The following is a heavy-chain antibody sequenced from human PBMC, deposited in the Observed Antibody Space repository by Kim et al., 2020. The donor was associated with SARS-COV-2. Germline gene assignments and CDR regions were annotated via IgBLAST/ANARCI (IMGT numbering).Heavy chain of an antibody. Sequence: GGSLRLTCAASGFTFSSYGIHWVRQAPGKGLEWVAVISYDGSNKNYADSVKGRFTISRDNSKNTLYLQMNSLRAEDTAVYYCSKESGSGSSYGWTYYYYG. CDR3: SKESGSGSSYGWTYYYYG. CDR2: ISYDGSNK. CDR1: GFTFSSYG. V-gene: IGHV3-30*18. D-gene: IGHD3-10*01. J-gene: IGHJ6*01.